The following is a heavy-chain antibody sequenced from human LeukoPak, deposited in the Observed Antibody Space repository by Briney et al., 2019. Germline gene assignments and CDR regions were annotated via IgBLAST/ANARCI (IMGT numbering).Heavy chain of an antibody. Sequence: ASVKVSCKASGYTFTDHAINWVRQAPGQGLEYMGWINTNTGNPTYAQAFTGRFVFSLDTSVSTAYLQISSLKAEDTAVYYCARVKGGYFQDYYYYMDVWGKGTTVTVSS. J-gene: IGHJ6*03. V-gene: IGHV7-4-1*02. CDR2: INTNTGNP. CDR1: GYTFTDHA. D-gene: IGHD3-22*01. CDR3: ARVKGGYFQDYYYYMDV.